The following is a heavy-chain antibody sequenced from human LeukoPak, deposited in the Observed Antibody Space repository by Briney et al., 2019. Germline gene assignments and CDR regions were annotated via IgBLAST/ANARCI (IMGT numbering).Heavy chain of an antibody. V-gene: IGHV3-13*01. CDR3: ARGVGYDFWRGATKYGMDV. CDR1: GFTFSSYD. D-gene: IGHD3-3*01. J-gene: IGHJ6*02. Sequence: QAGGSLRLSCAASGFTFSSYDMHWVRQATGKGLEWVSAIGTAGDTYYPGSVKGRFTISRENAKNSLYLQMNSLRAGDTAVYYRARGVGYDFWRGATKYGMDVWGQGTTVTVSS. CDR2: IGTAGDT.